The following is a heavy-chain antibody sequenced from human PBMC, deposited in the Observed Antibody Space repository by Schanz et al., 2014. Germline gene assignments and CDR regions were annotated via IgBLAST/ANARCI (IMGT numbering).Heavy chain of an antibody. V-gene: IGHV1-2*02. D-gene: IGHD5-12*01. CDR3: AREKGHGYSGLS. CDR2: INPNSGDR. CDR1: GYTFIDYY. Sequence: QVQLVQSGPEVKKPGASVKVSCKASGYTFIDYYMHWVRQAPGQGLEWMGWINPNSGDRNYAQKFQGRVTMTRDTSISTAYMELSGLTSDDTAVYYCAREKGHGYSGLSWGQGTLLAVSS. J-gene: IGHJ5*02.